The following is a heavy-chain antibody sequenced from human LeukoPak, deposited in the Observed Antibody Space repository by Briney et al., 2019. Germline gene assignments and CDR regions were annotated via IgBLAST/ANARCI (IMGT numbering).Heavy chain of an antibody. V-gene: IGHV4-59*01. CDR2: IYFSGKT. Sequence: PSETLSLTCTVPGGSLSSYYWSWIRQPPPRRLEWIGYIYFSGKTNYNPSLTSRVTTSLETFKNQFFLNQTSVTAADTAFYYCARVRYGSGETFDYWGQGTLVTVSS. J-gene: IGHJ4*02. D-gene: IGHD3-10*01. CDR3: ARVRYGSGETFDY. CDR1: GGSLSSYY.